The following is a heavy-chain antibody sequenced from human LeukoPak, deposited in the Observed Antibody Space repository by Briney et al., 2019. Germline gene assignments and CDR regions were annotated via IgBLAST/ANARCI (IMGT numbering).Heavy chain of an antibody. CDR3: ARVQDDYGDYGSFITFDY. D-gene: IGHD4-17*01. CDR2: IYYGGST. CDR1: GGSISSYY. V-gene: IGHV4-59*01. Sequence: SETLSLTCTVSGGSISSYYWSWIRQPPGKGLEWIGYIYYGGSTNYNPSLKSRVTISVDTSKNQFSLKLSSVTAADTAVYYCARVQDDYGDYGSFITFDYWGQGTLVTVSS. J-gene: IGHJ4*02.